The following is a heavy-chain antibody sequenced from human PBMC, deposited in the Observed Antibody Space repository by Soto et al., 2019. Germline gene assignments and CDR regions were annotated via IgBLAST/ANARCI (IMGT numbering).Heavy chain of an antibody. CDR2: IYHSGST. D-gene: IGHD6-13*01. Sequence: QVQLQESGPGLVKPSQTLSLTCTVSGDSVTSGGYYWTWIRQHPGKVLEWIGYIYHSGSTYYNPSLKSRVNISVDTSKNQFSLRLTSVTAADTAVYYCAREGIAASGRFDYWGQGTLATVSS. CDR3: AREGIAASGRFDY. CDR1: GDSVTSGGYY. J-gene: IGHJ4*02. V-gene: IGHV4-31*03.